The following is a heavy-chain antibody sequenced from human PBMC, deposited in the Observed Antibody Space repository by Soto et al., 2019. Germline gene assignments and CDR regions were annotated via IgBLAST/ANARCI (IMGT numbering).Heavy chain of an antibody. CDR3: ARGWGFGFDP. Sequence: QVQLQQWGAGLLKPSETLSLACAVYGGSFSGPNWSWIRQPPGKGLEWMGEINHSGSTNYNPAHKRRVTISIDMSKNHYSLKVSSVTAADTAVYSCARGWGFGFDPWGQGILVTVSS. CDR2: INHSGST. D-gene: IGHD3-10*01. CDR1: GGSFSGPN. V-gene: IGHV4-34*01. J-gene: IGHJ5*02.